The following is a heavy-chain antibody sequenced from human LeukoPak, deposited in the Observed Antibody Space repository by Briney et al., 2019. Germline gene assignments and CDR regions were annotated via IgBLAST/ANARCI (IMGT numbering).Heavy chain of an antibody. CDR3: TRETSSRYFDF. CDR2: MNPNSGRT. CDR1: GYTLTSYD. Sequence: GASVKVSCKASGYTLTSYDINWVRQATGQGLEWMGWMNPNSGRTGYAQKFQDRISITRNTCISTAYMELTSLASEDTGVYYCTRETSSRYFDFWGQGTLVTVSS. V-gene: IGHV1-8*01. J-gene: IGHJ4*02.